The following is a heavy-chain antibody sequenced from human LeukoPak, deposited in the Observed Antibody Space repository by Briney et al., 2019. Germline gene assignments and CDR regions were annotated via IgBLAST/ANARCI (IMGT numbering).Heavy chain of an antibody. J-gene: IGHJ6*03. CDR3: AREDRRLVYYYYYMDV. V-gene: IGHV4-4*07. CDR2: IYTSGST. CDR1: GGSISSYY. D-gene: IGHD6-6*01. Sequence: SETLSLTCTVSGGSISSYYWSWNRQPDGKGLEWIGRIYTSGSTNYNPSLKSRVTMSVDTSKNQFSLKLSSVTAADTAVYYCAREDRRLVYYYYYMDVWGKGTTVTVSS.